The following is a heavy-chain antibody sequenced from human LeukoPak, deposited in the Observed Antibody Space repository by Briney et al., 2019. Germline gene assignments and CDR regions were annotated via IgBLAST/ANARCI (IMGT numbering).Heavy chain of an antibody. D-gene: IGHD3-16*02. CDR3: ARHVPYYDYVWGSYRPYYFDY. CDR1: GGSISSSSYY. V-gene: IGHV4-39*01. Sequence: SETLSLACTVSGGSISSSSYYWGWVRQPPGKGLEWIGEINHSGSTNYNPSLKSRVTISVDTSKNQFSLKLSSVTAADTAVYYCARHVPYYDYVWGSYRPYYFDYWGQGTLVTVSS. J-gene: IGHJ4*02. CDR2: INHSGST.